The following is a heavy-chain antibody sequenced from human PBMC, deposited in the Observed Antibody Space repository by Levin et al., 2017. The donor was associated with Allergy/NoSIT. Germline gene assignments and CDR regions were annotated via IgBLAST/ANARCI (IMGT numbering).Heavy chain of an antibody. Sequence: GGSLRLSCAASGFTFNTYWMTWVRQAPGKGLEWVANIKEDGSDKYYVDSVRGRFTISRDNAKNSLYLQMNSLRAEDTAVYYCVTYGVKTSPLNSRFDYWGQGTLVTVSS. J-gene: IGHJ4*02. D-gene: IGHD3-10*01. CDR3: VTYGVKTSPLNSRFDY. CDR1: GFTFNTYW. CDR2: IKEDGSDK. V-gene: IGHV3-7*02.